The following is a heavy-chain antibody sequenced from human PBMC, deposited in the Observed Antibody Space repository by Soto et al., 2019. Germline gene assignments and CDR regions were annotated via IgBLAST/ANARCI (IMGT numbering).Heavy chain of an antibody. V-gene: IGHV3-21*06. CDR3: AIECEDITSNFAY. J-gene: IGHJ4*02. CDR1: GFTFTRYS. CDR2: ISSTTNYI. Sequence: EVQLVESGGGLVKPGGSLRLSCAASGFTFTRYSMNWVRQAPGKGLERVSSISSTTNYIYYGNSMKGRFNISQENASNALYVEMNSLRAEYTAVYYSAIECEDITSNFAYWCQGTLVTVSS.